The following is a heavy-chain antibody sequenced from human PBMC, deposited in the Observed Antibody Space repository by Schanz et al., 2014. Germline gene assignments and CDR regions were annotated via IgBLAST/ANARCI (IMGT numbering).Heavy chain of an antibody. D-gene: IGHD4-17*01. Sequence: QVQLVQSEAEVKKPGASVKVSCKASGYTFTSDSMHWVRQAPGQGLQWMGWISPYTGNTNYAQTLQGRITLTTDTATSTAYMELRSLRSDDTAVYYCARGYGDSPTDFWGQGTLVTVSS. CDR3: ARGYGDSPTDF. J-gene: IGHJ4*02. CDR1: GYTFTSDS. CDR2: ISPYTGNT. V-gene: IGHV1-18*04.